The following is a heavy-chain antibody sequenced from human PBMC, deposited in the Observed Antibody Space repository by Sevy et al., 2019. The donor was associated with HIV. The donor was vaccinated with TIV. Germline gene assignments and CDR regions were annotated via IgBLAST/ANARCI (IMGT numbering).Heavy chain of an antibody. V-gene: IGHV3-48*04. CDR2: ISSSSSTI. CDR1: GFTFSSYS. D-gene: IGHD1-26*01. Sequence: GGSLRLSCAASGFTFSSYSMNWVRQAPGKGLEWVSYISSSSSTIYYADSVKGRFTISRDNAKNSLYLRMNSLKTEDTAVYYCAKWDADRRWYFDYWGQGILVTVSS. J-gene: IGHJ4*02. CDR3: AKWDADRRWYFDY.